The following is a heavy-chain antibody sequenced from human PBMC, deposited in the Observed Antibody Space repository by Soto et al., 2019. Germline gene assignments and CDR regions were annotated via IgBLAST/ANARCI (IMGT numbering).Heavy chain of an antibody. CDR3: TRVISGRSGLGDP. V-gene: IGHV3-74*01. J-gene: IGHJ5*02. D-gene: IGHD1-26*01. CDR2: ISMDGTTI. Sequence: GGSLRLSCIASGFTLSNYWMHWVRQAPGKGLVWVSRISMDGTTITYADSVKGRFTISRDQAKNTLYEHMDSLRAEDTALYYCTRVISGRSGLGDPWGQGTLVTVSS. CDR1: GFTLSNYW.